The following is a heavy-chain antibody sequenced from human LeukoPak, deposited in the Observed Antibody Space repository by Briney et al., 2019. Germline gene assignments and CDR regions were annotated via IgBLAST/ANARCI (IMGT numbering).Heavy chain of an antibody. CDR1: GGSISSSSYY. D-gene: IGHD5-24*01. V-gene: IGHV4-39*01. Sequence: SETLSLTCTVSGGSISSSSYYWGWILQPPGKGLEGIGSIYYSGSTYDNSSLKSRVTVSVDTSKNQFPLKLSSATAADTAVYYCARHGKEMRYSFDYWGQGTLPTVSS. CDR2: IYYSGST. J-gene: IGHJ4*02. CDR3: ARHGKEMRYSFDY.